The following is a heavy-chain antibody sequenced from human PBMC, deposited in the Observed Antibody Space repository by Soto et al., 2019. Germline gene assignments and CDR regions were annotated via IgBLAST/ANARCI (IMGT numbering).Heavy chain of an antibody. CDR3: ARYGNLPLDGTGFDS. D-gene: IGHD3-10*01. Sequence: SDTLCLTCTVSGVSISGYYWSWLLQPPGKGLEWIGYIYNIGSTNYNPSLRSRVTMSIDTSQEQFSLKLSSVTATDTAVYYCARYGNLPLDGTGFDSWGRGTLVIVSS. CDR1: GVSISGYY. J-gene: IGHJ4*02. CDR2: IYNIGST. V-gene: IGHV4-59*08.